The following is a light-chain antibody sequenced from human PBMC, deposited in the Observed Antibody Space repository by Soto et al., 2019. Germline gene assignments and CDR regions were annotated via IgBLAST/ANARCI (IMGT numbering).Light chain of an antibody. CDR1: QSVSSSY. J-gene: IGKJ4*01. CDR3: QQYGSSPPNT. V-gene: IGKV3-20*01. CDR2: AAS. Sequence: EIVLTQSPATLSLSPGERATLSCRASQSVSSSYLAWYQQKPGQAPRLLIYAASSRATGIPDRFSGSGSGTDFTLTISRLEPEDFAVYYCQQYGSSPPNTFGGGTKVDIK.